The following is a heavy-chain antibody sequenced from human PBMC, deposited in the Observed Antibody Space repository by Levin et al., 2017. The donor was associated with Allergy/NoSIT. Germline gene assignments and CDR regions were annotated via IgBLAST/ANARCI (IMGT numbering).Heavy chain of an antibody. CDR2: IYWDDDK. Sequence: SGPTLVKPPQTLTLTCTFSGFSLSPSGVGVGWIRPPPGKALEWLALIYWDDDKRYSPSLKSRLTITKDTSKNQVVLTMTNMDPVDTATYYCAHSRTYDILTGYRLYYFDYWGQGTLVTVSS. J-gene: IGHJ4*02. CDR3: AHSRTYDILTGYRLYYFDY. CDR1: GFSLSPSGVG. D-gene: IGHD3-9*01. V-gene: IGHV2-5*02.